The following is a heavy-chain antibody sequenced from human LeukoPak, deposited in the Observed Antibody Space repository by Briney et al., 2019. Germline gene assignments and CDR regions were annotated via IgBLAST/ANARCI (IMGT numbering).Heavy chain of an antibody. J-gene: IGHJ4*02. D-gene: IGHD1-14*01. CDR2: INSDGSST. CDR1: GFTFSSYW. CDR3: ARDPEYRYYFDY. V-gene: IGHV3-74*01. Sequence: GGSLRLSCAASGFTFSSYWMHWVRQAPGKGLVWVSRINSDGSSTSYADSVKGRFTISGDNAKNTLYLQMNSLRAEDTAVYYCARDPEYRYYFDYWGQGTLVTVSS.